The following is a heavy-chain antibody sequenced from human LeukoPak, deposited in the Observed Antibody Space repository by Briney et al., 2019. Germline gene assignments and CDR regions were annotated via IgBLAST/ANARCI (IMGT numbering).Heavy chain of an antibody. Sequence: SQTLSLTCTVSGGSISSGSYYWSWIRQPAGKGLEWIGRIYTSGSTNYNPSLKGRVTISVDTSKNQFSLKLSSVTAADTAVYYCARAHSYGVRGYFDYWGQGTLVTVSS. D-gene: IGHD5-18*01. V-gene: IGHV4-61*02. CDR3: ARAHSYGVRGYFDY. CDR2: IYTSGST. CDR1: GGSISSGSYY. J-gene: IGHJ4*02.